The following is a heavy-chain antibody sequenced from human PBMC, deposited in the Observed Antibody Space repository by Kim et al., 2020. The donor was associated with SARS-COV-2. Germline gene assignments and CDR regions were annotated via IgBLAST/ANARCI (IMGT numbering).Heavy chain of an antibody. Sequence: FQGRVTMTRNTSISTAYMELSSLRSEDTAVYYCARGLRVYYDFWSGLFDPWGQGTLVTVSS. J-gene: IGHJ5*02. CDR3: ARGLRVYYDFWSGLFDP. D-gene: IGHD3-3*01. V-gene: IGHV1-8*01.